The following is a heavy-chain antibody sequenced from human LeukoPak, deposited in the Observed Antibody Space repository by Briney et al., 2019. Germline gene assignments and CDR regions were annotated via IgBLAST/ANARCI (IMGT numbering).Heavy chain of an antibody. CDR3: AKEGGIQLWLPINY. J-gene: IGHJ4*02. CDR1: GFTFSSYS. Sequence: GGSLRLSCAASGFTFSSYSMNWVRQAPGKGLEWVSYISRSSSSIYYADSVKGRFTISRDNAKNSLYLQVYSLRAEDTAVYYCAKEGGIQLWLPINYWGQGTLVTVSS. V-gene: IGHV3-48*01. CDR2: ISRSSSSI. D-gene: IGHD5-18*01.